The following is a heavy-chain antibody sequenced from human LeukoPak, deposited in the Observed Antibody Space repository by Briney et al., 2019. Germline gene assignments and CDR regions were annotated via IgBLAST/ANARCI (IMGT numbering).Heavy chain of an antibody. D-gene: IGHD6-13*01. V-gene: IGHV3-74*01. J-gene: IGHJ4*02. CDR2: INTDGSAT. CDR1: GFNFSSYW. CDR3: ARGTAATAGIDY. Sequence: PGGSLRLSCAVSGFNFSSYWIHWVRQAPGKGLVLVSLINTDGSATTYGDSAKGRFTVSRGNDKNTLFLDMNSLRVEDTAVYYCARGTAATAGIDYWGQGTLVTVSS.